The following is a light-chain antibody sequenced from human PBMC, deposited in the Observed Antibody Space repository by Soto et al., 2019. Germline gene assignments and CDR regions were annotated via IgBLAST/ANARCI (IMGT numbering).Light chain of an antibody. Sequence: DIQMTQSPSALSASVGDRVTITCRASQSISSWLAWYQQKPGKAPKLLIYDASSLESRGPSRFSGSGSGTEFTLTISGLRPDDFATYYCQQYNTYSYTFGQGTKLEIK. V-gene: IGKV1-5*01. J-gene: IGKJ2*01. CDR1: QSISSW. CDR2: DAS. CDR3: QQYNTYSYT.